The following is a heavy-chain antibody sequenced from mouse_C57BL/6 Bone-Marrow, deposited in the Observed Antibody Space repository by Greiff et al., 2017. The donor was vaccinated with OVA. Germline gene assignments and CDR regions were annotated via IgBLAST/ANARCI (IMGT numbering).Heavy chain of an antibody. CDR1: GFNIKDDY. CDR3: TTVVGGAMDY. D-gene: IGHD1-1*01. V-gene: IGHV14-4*01. Sequence: EVKVVESGAELVRPGASVKLSCTASGFNIKDDYMHWVKQRPEQGLEWIGWIDPENGDTEYASKFQGKATITADTSSNTAYLQLSSLTSEDTAVYYCTTVVGGAMDYWGQGTSVTVSS. CDR2: IDPENGDT. J-gene: IGHJ4*01.